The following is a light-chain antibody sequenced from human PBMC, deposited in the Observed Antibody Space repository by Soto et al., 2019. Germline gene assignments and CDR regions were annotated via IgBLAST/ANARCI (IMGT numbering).Light chain of an antibody. CDR1: SSDVGGYNY. CDR2: EVS. J-gene: IGLJ1*01. V-gene: IGLV2-8*01. Sequence: QSALTQPPSASGSPGQSVTISCAGTSSDVGGYNYVSWYQQYPGKVPKLMIYEVSERPSGVPDGFSGSKSGNTAFLTVSGLQAEDEADYYCLSYADTAYVFGTGTKVTVL. CDR3: LSYADTAYV.